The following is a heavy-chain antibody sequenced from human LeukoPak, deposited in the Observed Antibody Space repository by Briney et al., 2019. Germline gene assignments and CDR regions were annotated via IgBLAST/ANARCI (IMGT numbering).Heavy chain of an antibody. CDR1: GFTFSSYA. CDR3: AKDGVATGLTHFDY. V-gene: IGHV3-30-3*01. J-gene: IGHJ4*02. D-gene: IGHD5-12*01. Sequence: LSGGSLRLSCAASGFTFSSYAMHWVRQAPGKGLEWVAVISYDGSNKYYADSVKGRFTISRDNSKNTLYLQMNSLRAEDTAVYYCAKDGVATGLTHFDYWGQGTLVTVSS. CDR2: ISYDGSNK.